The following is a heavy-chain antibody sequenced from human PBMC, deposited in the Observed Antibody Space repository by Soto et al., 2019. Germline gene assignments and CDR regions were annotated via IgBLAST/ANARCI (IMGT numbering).Heavy chain of an antibody. J-gene: IGHJ4*02. CDR2: INPKRGGT. CDR1: GYTXTGYY. V-gene: IGHV1-2*02. Sequence: GXSXKVSFKASGYTXTGYYFHLVRQAPGQGLESMGWINPKRGGTNYAKKFQGRVTMSTDTYTNTGYIELSSLRSDDTAVYYCAREGENSGEIDFWGQGTLVTVAS. CDR3: AREGENSGEIDF. D-gene: IGHD1-26*01.